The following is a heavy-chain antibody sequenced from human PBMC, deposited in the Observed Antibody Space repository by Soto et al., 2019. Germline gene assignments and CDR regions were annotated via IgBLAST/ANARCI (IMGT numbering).Heavy chain of an antibody. Sequence: ASVKVSCKASGYTFTGYYMHWVRQAPGQGLEWMGIINPSGGSTSYAQKFQGRVTMTRDTSTSTVYMELSSLRSEDTAVYYCAREEADTLLGYYYGMDVWGQGTTVTVSS. CDR2: INPSGGST. V-gene: IGHV1-46*01. CDR3: AREEADTLLGYYYGMDV. J-gene: IGHJ6*02. CDR1: GYTFTGYY. D-gene: IGHD2-15*01.